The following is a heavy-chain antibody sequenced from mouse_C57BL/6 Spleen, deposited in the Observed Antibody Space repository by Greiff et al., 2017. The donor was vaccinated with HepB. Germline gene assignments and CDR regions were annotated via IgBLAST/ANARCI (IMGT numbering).Heavy chain of an antibody. V-gene: IGHV1-52*01. Sequence: QVQLQQPGAELVRPGSSVKLSCKASGYTFTSYWMHWVKQRPIQGLEWIGNIDPSDSETHYNQKFKDKATLTVDKSSSTAYMQLSSLTSEDSAVYYCARRYYSDPYYFDYWGQGTTLTVSS. CDR3: ARRYYSDPYYFDY. J-gene: IGHJ2*01. CDR2: IDPSDSET. CDR1: GYTFTSYW. D-gene: IGHD2-13*01.